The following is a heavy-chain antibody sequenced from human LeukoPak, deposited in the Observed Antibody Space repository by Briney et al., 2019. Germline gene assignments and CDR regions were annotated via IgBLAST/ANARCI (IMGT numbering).Heavy chain of an antibody. V-gene: IGHV1-2*02. D-gene: IGHD1-1*01. Sequence: RASVKVSCKASGYTFTGYYIHWVRQAPGQGLEWMGWINPNSGGTNYAQKFQGRVTMTRDTSISTAYMELSRLRSDDTAVYYCARDMAASLKLERWFDYWGQGTLVTVSS. J-gene: IGHJ4*02. CDR1: GYTFTGYY. CDR2: INPNSGGT. CDR3: ARDMAASLKLERWFDY.